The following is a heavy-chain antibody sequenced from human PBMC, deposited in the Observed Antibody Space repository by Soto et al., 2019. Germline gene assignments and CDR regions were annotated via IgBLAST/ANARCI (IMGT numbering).Heavy chain of an antibody. J-gene: IGHJ1*01. D-gene: IGHD6-13*01. CDR3: VKDESINWYSGHFRH. CDR1: GFTFDDYA. Sequence: SLRLSCAASGFTFDDYAMHWVRQVPGKGLEWVSGINWNSGSIGYGDSVKGRFAISRDNAKNSLHLQMNSLSAEDTAFYYCVKDESINWYSGHFRHWGQGTLITVSS. CDR2: INWNSGSI. V-gene: IGHV3-9*01.